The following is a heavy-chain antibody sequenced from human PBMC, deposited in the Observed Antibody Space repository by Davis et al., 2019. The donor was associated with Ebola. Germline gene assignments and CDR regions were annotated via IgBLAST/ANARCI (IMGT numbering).Heavy chain of an antibody. D-gene: IGHD5/OR15-5a*01. J-gene: IGHJ4*02. CDR2: INTSGSYT. V-gene: IGHV3-23*01. CDR1: GFIFSNYW. Sequence: GESLKISCAASGFIFSNYWMNWVRQAPGKGLEWVSAINTSGSYTFYADSVKGRFTISRDNSKSTLYLQVDSLRADDTAIYYCAKDVPSTYWGQGTLVTVSS. CDR3: AKDVPSTY.